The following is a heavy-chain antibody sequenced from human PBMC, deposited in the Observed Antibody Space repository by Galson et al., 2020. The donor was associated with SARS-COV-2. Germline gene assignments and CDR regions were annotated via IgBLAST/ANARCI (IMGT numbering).Heavy chain of an antibody. CDR2: IYYSGST. CDR3: ARLDGGNSRSWYFDL. V-gene: IGHV4-39*01. D-gene: IGHD2-21*02. J-gene: IGHJ2*01. Sequence: GWIRQPPGKGLEWIGSIYYSGSTYYNPSLKSRVTISVDTSKNQFSLKLSSVTAADTAVYYCARLDGGNSRSWYFDLWGRGTLVTVSS.